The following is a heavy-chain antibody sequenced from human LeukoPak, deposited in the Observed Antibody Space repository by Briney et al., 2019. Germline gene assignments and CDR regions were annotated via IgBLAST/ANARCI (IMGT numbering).Heavy chain of an antibody. J-gene: IGHJ4*02. CDR2: ISSSSSYI. D-gene: IGHD6-19*01. CDR3: ARQAVAGTRYFDY. V-gene: IGHV3-21*01. CDR1: GFTFSSYS. Sequence: GGSLRLSCAASGFTFSSYSMNWVRQAPGKGLEWVSSISSSSSYIYYADSVKGRFTISTDNAKNSLYLQMNSLRAEDTAVYYCARQAVAGTRYFDYWGQGTLVTVSS.